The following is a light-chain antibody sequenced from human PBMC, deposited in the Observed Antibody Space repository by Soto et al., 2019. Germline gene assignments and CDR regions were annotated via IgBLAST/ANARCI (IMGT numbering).Light chain of an antibody. CDR1: QSVTSNY. J-gene: IGKJ1*01. V-gene: IGKV3-20*01. Sequence: EIVLTQSPGTLSLSPGERATLSCRASQSVTSNYLGWYQQRPGQAPRLLIDGASSRATGIPDRFSGSGSGTEFTLTISRLEPEDFAVYYCQQYHNWPAFGQGTKVDIK. CDR3: QQYHNWPA. CDR2: GAS.